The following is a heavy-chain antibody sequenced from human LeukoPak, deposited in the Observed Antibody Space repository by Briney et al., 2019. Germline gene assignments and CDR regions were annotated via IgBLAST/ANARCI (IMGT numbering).Heavy chain of an antibody. CDR1: GGSFSGYY. V-gene: IGHV4-34*01. J-gene: IGHJ3*02. Sequence: ETLSLTCAVYGGSFSGYYWSWIRQPPGKGLEWIGEINHSGSTNYNPSLKSRVTISVDTSKNQFSLKLSSVTAADTAVYYCAREGYGDYTRHAFDIWGQGTMVTVSS. CDR3: AREGYGDYTRHAFDI. CDR2: INHSGST. D-gene: IGHD4-17*01.